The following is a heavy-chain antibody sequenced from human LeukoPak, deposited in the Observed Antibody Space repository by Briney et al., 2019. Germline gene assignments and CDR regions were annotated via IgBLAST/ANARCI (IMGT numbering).Heavy chain of an antibody. CDR2: IKQDGSEK. D-gene: IGHD2-2*02. CDR3: AREDIVVVPAAIIAAGLDY. V-gene: IGHV3-7*01. J-gene: IGHJ4*02. Sequence: GSLRLSCAASGFTFSSYWMSWVRQAPGKGLEWVANIKQDGSEKYYVDSVKGRFTISRDNAKNSLYLQMNSLRAEDTAVYYCAREDIVVVPAAIIAAGLDYWGQGTLVTVSS. CDR1: GFTFSSYW.